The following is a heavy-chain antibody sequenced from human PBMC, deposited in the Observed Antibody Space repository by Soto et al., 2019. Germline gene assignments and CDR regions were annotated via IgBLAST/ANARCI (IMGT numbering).Heavy chain of an antibody. J-gene: IGHJ5*02. Sequence: QVQLQQSGPGLVKPSQTLSLTCAISGDSVSSNSAAWNWIRQSPSRGLEWPGRTYYRSKWYNDYAVSVKSRITINPDTSKNQFSLQLNSVTPEDTAVYYCARGAPSGWYLTPNWFDPWGQGTLVTVSS. CDR1: GDSVSSNSAA. V-gene: IGHV6-1*01. D-gene: IGHD6-19*01. CDR2: TYYRSKWYN. CDR3: ARGAPSGWYLTPNWFDP.